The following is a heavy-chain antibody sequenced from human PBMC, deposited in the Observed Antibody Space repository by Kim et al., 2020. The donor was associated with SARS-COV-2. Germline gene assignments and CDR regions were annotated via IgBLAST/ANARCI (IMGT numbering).Heavy chain of an antibody. D-gene: IGHD6-13*01. CDR3: ARVETGQQLAFDP. J-gene: IGHJ5*02. V-gene: IGHV6-1*01. Sequence: SEVSVQSRITFNPATSKNKFSLQLNSVTPEDTAVYYCARVETGQQLAFDPWGQGTLVTVSS.